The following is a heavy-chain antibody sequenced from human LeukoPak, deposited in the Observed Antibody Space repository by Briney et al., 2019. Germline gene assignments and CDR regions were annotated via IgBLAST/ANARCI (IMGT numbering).Heavy chain of an antibody. D-gene: IGHD5-24*01. CDR2: IYYSGST. J-gene: IGHJ5*02. CDR3: ARDQVGLQSP. V-gene: IGHV4-59*01. CDR1: GGSISSYY. Sequence: PSETLSLTCTVSGGSISSYYWSWIRQPPGKGLEWIGYIYYSGSTNYNPSLKSRVTISVDTSKNQFSLKLSSVTAADTAVYYCARDQVGLQSPWGQGTLVTVSS.